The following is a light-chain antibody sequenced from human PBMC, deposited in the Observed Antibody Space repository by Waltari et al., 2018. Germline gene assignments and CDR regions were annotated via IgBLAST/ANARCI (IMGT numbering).Light chain of an antibody. CDR1: ALPRKF. CDR2: KDT. J-gene: IGLJ3*02. CDR3: YSTDISGDLGV. Sequence: SYELTQPPSVSVSPGQTATITCSGDALPRKFAHWYQQKSGQAPLLVISKDTKRPSGIPDRFSGSSSGTMATLTITGAQVEDDADYYCYSTDISGDLGVFGGGTKLTVL. V-gene: IGLV3-10*01.